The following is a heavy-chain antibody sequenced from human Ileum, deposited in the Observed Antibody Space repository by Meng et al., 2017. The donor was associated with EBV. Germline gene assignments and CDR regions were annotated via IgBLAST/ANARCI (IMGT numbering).Heavy chain of an antibody. CDR1: GYAFTNYG. Sequence: QVQLVQSGTELKKPGXSVKVSCRASGYAFTNYGISWVRQAPGQGLEWMGWISAYNGNTNYAQKLQGRVTMTTDTSTSTAYMEVRSLRSDDTAVYYCARDYYYDRSYYFDYWGQGTLVTVSS. J-gene: IGHJ4*02. V-gene: IGHV1-18*01. CDR3: ARDYYYDRSYYFDY. D-gene: IGHD3-22*01. CDR2: ISAYNGNT.